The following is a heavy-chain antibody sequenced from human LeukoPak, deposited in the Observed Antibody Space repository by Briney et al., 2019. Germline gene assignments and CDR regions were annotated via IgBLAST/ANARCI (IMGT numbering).Heavy chain of an antibody. CDR2: ISHSGST. J-gene: IGHJ5*02. Sequence: SETLSLTCAVYGGSFSGYYWSWIRQPPGKGLEWIGEISHSGSTNYNPSLESRVTISVDTSKNQFSLKLSSVTAADTAVYYCASLRWPRLGWFDPWGQGTLVTVSS. CDR3: ASLRWPRLGWFDP. D-gene: IGHD5-12*01. V-gene: IGHV4-34*01. CDR1: GGSFSGYY.